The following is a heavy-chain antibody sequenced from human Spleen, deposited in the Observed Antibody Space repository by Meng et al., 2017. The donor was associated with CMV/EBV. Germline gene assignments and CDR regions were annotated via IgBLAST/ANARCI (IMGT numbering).Heavy chain of an antibody. CDR3: ARGGDFDY. Sequence: SETLSLTCTVSGGFISSSSYYWGWIRQPPGKGLEWIGSIYYSGSTYYNPSLKSRVTISVDTSKNQFSLKLSSVTAADTAVYYCARGGDFDYWGQGTLVTVSS. J-gene: IGHJ4*02. V-gene: IGHV4-39*01. CDR2: IYYSGST. CDR1: GGFISSSSYY.